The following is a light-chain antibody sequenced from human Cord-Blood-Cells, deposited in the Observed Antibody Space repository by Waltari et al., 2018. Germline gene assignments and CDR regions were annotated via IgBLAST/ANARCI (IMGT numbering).Light chain of an antibody. CDR1: SSDVGGYNY. CDR2: DVS. V-gene: IGLV2-14*01. Sequence: QSALTQPASVSGSPGQSITISCTVTSSDVGGYNYVSWYQQHPGKSPKLMIYDVSKRPSGVSNRFSGSKSGNTASLTISGLQAEDEADYYCSSYTSSSTVVFGGGTKLTVL. CDR3: SSYTSSSTVV. J-gene: IGLJ2*01.